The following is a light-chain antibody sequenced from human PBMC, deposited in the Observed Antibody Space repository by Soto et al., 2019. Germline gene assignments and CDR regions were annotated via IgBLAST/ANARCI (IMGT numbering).Light chain of an antibody. CDR2: AAY. Sequence: DIQMTQAPSSLSASVGDRVTITCRARQDISTYLAWYQQKPGKVPKLLISAAYTLQSGVPPRFSGSGSGTDFTLTISSLQPEDVATYYCQQYYSTPFTFGPGTKVDIK. CDR3: QQYYSTPFT. V-gene: IGKV1-27*01. J-gene: IGKJ3*01. CDR1: QDISTY.